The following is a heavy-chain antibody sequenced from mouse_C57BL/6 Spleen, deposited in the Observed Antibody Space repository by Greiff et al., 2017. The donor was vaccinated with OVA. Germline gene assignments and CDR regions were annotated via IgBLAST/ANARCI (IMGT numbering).Heavy chain of an antibody. Sequence: QVQLKQPGAELVKPGASVKLSCKASGYTFTSYWMHWVKQRPGQGLEWIGMIHPNSGSTNYNEKFKSKATLTVDKSSSTAYMQLSSLTSEDSAVLYCTRHFFYLDYWGRRTTLTVPS. CDR3: TRHFFYLDY. V-gene: IGHV1-64*01. CDR2: IHPNSGST. CDR1: GYTFTSYW. J-gene: IGHJ2*01.